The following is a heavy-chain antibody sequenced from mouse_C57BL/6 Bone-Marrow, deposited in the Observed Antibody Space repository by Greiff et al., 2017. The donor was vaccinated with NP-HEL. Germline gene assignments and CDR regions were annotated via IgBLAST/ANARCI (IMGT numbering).Heavy chain of an antibody. CDR3: AREGATMITRRRYYFDY. D-gene: IGHD2-4*01. J-gene: IGHJ2*01. CDR2: IDPSDSYT. Sequence: QVQLQQPGAELVKPGASVKLSCKASGYTFTSYWMQWVKQRPGQGLEWIGEIDPSDSYTNYNQKFKGKATLTVDTSSSTAYMQLSSLTSEDSAVYYCAREGATMITRRRYYFDYWGQGTTLTVSS. V-gene: IGHV1-50*01. CDR1: GYTFTSYW.